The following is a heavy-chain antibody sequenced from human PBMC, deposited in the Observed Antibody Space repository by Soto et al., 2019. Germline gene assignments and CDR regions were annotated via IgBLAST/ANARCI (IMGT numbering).Heavy chain of an antibody. D-gene: IGHD3-22*01. J-gene: IGHJ5*02. CDR1: GYSFTSYW. Sequence: GESLKISCKGSGYSFTSYWIGWVRQMPGKGLEWMGIIYPGDSDTRYSPSFQGQVTISADKSISTAYLQWSSLKASDTAMYYCARLSPNYYDSSGYYYPNWFDPWGQGTLVTVSS. CDR3: ARLSPNYYDSSGYYYPNWFDP. CDR2: IYPGDSDT. V-gene: IGHV5-51*01.